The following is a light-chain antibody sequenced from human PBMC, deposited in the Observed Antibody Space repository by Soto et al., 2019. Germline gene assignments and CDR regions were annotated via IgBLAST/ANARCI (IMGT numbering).Light chain of an antibody. J-gene: IGLJ1*01. V-gene: IGLV2-14*01. CDR1: SSDVGGYNY. Sequence: QSVLTQPASVSGSPGQSITISCTGTSSDVGGYNYVSWYQQHPGKAPKLMIYDVSNRPSGVSNRFSGSKSGNTASLTISGLQAEDEADYYCSSNTSSSTLYVFVTGPRSPT. CDR2: DVS. CDR3: SSNTSSSTLYV.